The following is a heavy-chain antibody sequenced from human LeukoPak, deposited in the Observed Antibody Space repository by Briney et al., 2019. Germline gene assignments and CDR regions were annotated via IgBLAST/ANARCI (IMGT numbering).Heavy chain of an antibody. Sequence: PGGSLRLSCAASGFTFSSYSMNWVRQAPGKGLEWVSSINSSGSTIYYADSVKGRFTISRDNAKNSLYLQMNSLRAEDTAVYYCARDGASTGIAAAETDYWGQGTLVTVSS. CDR3: ARDGASTGIAAAETDY. D-gene: IGHD6-13*01. CDR2: INSSGSTI. V-gene: IGHV3-48*04. J-gene: IGHJ4*02. CDR1: GFTFSSYS.